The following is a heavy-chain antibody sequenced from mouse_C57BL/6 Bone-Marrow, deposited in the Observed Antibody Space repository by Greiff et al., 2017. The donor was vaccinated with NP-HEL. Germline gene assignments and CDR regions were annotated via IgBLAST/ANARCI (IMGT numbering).Heavy chain of an antibody. Sequence: QVTLKVSGPELVKPGASVKISCKASGYAFSSSWMNWVKQRPGKGLEWIGRIYPGDGDTNYNGKFKGKATLTADKSSSTAYMQLSSLTSEDSAVYFCASGYSNYEYFDVWGTGTTVTVSS. CDR2: IYPGDGDT. CDR3: ASGYSNYEYFDV. D-gene: IGHD2-5*01. J-gene: IGHJ1*03. CDR1: GYAFSSSW. V-gene: IGHV1-82*01.